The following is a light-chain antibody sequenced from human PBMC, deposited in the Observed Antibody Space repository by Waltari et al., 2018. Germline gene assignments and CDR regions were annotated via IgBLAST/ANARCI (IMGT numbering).Light chain of an antibody. CDR1: SSDVGAYNY. CDR3: SSYTTSTTWV. CDR2: EVS. V-gene: IGLV2-14*01. J-gene: IGLJ3*02. Sequence: QSALTQPASVSGSPGQSITISCTGTSSDVGAYNYVSWYHQHPGKAPKLIIYEVSKRPSGVSFRFSGSKSDNTATLIISGLQAEDEADYYCSSYTTSTTWVFGGGTKVTVL.